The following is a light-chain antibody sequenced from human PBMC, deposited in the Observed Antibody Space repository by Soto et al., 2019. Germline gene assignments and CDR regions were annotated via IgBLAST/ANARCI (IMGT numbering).Light chain of an antibody. CDR1: TSNIGAGYD. CDR2: GHS. V-gene: IGLV1-40*01. CDR3: QSYDSGLVGLI. Sequence: QSVLTQPPSVSGAPGQRVTIACTGSTSNIGAGYDVHWYRHLPGAAPKLLLSGHSHRPSGVPDRLSGSKSGTSASLAITGLQAKDEADYYCQSYDSGLVGLIFGAGTKLTVL. J-gene: IGLJ2*01.